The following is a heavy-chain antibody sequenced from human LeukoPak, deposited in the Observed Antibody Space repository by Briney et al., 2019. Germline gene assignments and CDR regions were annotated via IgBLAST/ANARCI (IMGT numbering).Heavy chain of an antibody. CDR2: ISSSGSTI. J-gene: IGHJ4*02. V-gene: IGHV3-48*03. CDR3: ARYIVTTDQAFDY. CDR1: GFTFSSYE. Sequence: GGSLRLSCAASGFTFSSYEMNWVRLAPGKGLEWVSYISSSGSTIYYADSMKGRFTISRDNAKNSLYLQMNSLRAEDTAVYYCARYIVTTDQAFDYWGQGTLVTVSS. D-gene: IGHD5-12*01.